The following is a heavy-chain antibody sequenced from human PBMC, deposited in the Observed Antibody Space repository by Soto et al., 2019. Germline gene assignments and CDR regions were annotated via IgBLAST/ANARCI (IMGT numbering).Heavy chain of an antibody. V-gene: IGHV4-39*01. CDR2: IYYSGST. CDR3: ARQELDSSRWFDY. CDR1: GGSISSSSYY. J-gene: IGHJ4*02. D-gene: IGHD6-19*01. Sequence: QLQLQESGPGLVKPSETLSLTCTVSGGSISSSSYYWGWIRQPPGKGLEWIGSIYYSGSTYYNPSLKSRVTISVDTSKNQFSLKLSSVTAADTAVYYCARQELDSSRWFDYWGQGTLVTVSS.